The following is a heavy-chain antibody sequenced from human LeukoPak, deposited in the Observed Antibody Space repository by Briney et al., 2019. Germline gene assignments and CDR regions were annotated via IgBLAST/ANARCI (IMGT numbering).Heavy chain of an antibody. J-gene: IGHJ6*02. Sequence: GGSLRLSCAASGFAVSSNYMNWVRQAPGKGLEWVSSISSSSYIYYADSVKGRFTISRDNAKNSLYLQMNSLRAEDTAVYYFARAAKGSGSYYKAPPYSYGMDVGGQWPTATVSS. CDR3: ARAAKGSGSYYKAPPYSYGMDV. CDR2: ISSSSYI. D-gene: IGHD3-10*01. V-gene: IGHV3-69-1*01. CDR1: GFAVSSNY.